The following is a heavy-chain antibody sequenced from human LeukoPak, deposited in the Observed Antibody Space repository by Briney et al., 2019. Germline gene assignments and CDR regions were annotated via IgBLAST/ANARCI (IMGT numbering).Heavy chain of an antibody. D-gene: IGHD6-19*01. V-gene: IGHV3-23*01. Sequence: GGSLRLSCAASGITFMHYSMTWVRQIPGEGLEWVSAITGSGAFTDYADSVKGRFTISRDNSKNTLYLQMNSLRAEDTAIYYCAKRSAESSGYFDSWGQGTLSPSPQ. CDR1: GITFMHYS. J-gene: IGHJ4*02. CDR2: ITGSGAFT. CDR3: AKRSAESSGYFDS.